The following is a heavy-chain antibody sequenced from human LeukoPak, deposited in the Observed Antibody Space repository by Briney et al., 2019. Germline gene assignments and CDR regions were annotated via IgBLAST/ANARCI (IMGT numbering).Heavy chain of an antibody. Sequence: GGSLRLSCAASGFTFSHYGMTWVRQAPGKGLEWVSAISGSGGSTYYAGSVKGRFTISRDNSKNTLYLQMNSLRAEDTAVYYCAKAPVTRREYYFDYWGQGTLVTVSS. CDR3: AKAPVTRREYYFDY. CDR2: ISGSGGST. CDR1: GFTFSHYG. J-gene: IGHJ4*02. V-gene: IGHV3-23*01. D-gene: IGHD3-10*01.